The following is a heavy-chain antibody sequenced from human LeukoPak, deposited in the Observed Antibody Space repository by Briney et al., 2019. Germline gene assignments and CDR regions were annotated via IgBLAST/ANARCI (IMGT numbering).Heavy chain of an antibody. D-gene: IGHD2-15*01. CDR1: GGSINRYY. CDR2: IYYSGTT. J-gene: IGHJ4*02. CDR3: SRHCRNGVFYY. V-gene: IGHV4-59*08. Sequence: SETLSLTLTVAGGSINRYYWGCVRQSPGKGLEWIGYIYYSGTTNYNPSLKSRVTMSVDTSKNQFSLNLNSVTAADTAVYYCSRHCRNGVFYYWGQGTLVTVSS.